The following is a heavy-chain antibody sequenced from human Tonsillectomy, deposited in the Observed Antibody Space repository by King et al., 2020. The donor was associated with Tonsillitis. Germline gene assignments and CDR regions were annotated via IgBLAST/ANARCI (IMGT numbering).Heavy chain of an antibody. CDR3: VKPSYYDSSVYAFES. D-gene: IGHD3-22*01. CDR1: GFTFSTYP. CDR2: IRSNGYST. V-gene: IGHV3-64D*06. Sequence: VQLVESGGGLVQPGGSLRLSCSASGFTFSTYPMYWVRQAPGKGLEYVSDIRSNGYSTYYADSVKGRFSISRDNAKNTLYLQMSSLRAEDTAVYYCVKPSYYDSSVYAFESWGQGTMVTVSS. J-gene: IGHJ3*02.